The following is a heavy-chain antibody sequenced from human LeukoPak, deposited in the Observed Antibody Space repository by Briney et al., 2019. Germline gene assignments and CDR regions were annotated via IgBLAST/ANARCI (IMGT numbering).Heavy chain of an antibody. CDR2: ISGSGGST. CDR1: GFTFSSYA. Sequence: HPGGSLRLSCAASGFTFSSYAMSWVRQAPGKGLEWVSAISGSGGSTWYADSVKGRFTISRDNSKNTLYMQMNSLRVEDTAVYYCAKGGFCSAGSCYGGFDPWGQGTLVTVSS. D-gene: IGHD2-15*01. V-gene: IGHV3-23*01. CDR3: AKGGFCSAGSCYGGFDP. J-gene: IGHJ5*02.